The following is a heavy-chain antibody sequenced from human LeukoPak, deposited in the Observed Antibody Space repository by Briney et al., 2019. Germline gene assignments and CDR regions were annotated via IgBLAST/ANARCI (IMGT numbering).Heavy chain of an antibody. CDR1: GGSISTYY. J-gene: IGHJ4*02. Sequence: SETLSLTCTVSGGSISTYYWSWIRQPPGKELEWIGYVSHSGNTNCNPSLKSRLTMSLDTSKNHFSLRLSSVNAADTAVYYCARAGSGWSFDYWGQGSLVTVSS. V-gene: IGHV4-59*01. D-gene: IGHD6-19*01. CDR3: ARAGSGWSFDY. CDR2: VSHSGNT.